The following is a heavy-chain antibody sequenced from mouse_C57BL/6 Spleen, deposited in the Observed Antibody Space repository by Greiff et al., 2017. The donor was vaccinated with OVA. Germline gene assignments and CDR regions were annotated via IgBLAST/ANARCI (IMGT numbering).Heavy chain of an antibody. CDR2: IHPNSGST. CDR3: ARGGYYVDYAMDY. V-gene: IGHV1-64*01. J-gene: IGHJ4*01. CDR1: GYTFTSYW. D-gene: IGHD2-3*01. Sequence: QVQLQQPGAELVKPGASVKLSCKASGYTFTSYWMHWVKQRPGQGLEWIGMIHPNSGSTNYNEKFKSKATLTVDKASSTAYMQRSSLTSEDSAVYYCARGGYYVDYAMDYWGQGTSVTVSS.